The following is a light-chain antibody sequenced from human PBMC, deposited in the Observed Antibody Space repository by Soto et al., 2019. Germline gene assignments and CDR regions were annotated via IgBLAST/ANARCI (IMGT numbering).Light chain of an antibody. Sequence: DIQITQSPSSLSESVGDRVTITCRASQSIGSYLNWYQQTPGKAPKLLIYAASSLQSGVPSRFSGSGSRTEFILSIDSLQPDDFATYYCQQNHTTPITFGRGTRLENK. V-gene: IGKV1-39*01. CDR1: QSIGSY. CDR3: QQNHTTPIT. J-gene: IGKJ5*01. CDR2: AAS.